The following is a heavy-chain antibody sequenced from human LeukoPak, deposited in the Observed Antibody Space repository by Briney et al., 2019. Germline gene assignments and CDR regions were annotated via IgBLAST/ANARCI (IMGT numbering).Heavy chain of an antibody. J-gene: IGHJ1*01. CDR2: ISSSSSYT. Sequence: PGGSLRLSCAASGFTFSDYYMSWIRQAPGKGLEWVSYISSSSSYTNYADSVKGRFTISRDNAKNSLYLQMNSLRAEDTAVYYRARAIGYCSSTSCYSEYFQHWGQGTLVTVSS. V-gene: IGHV3-11*05. CDR1: GFTFSDYY. D-gene: IGHD2-2*01. CDR3: ARAIGYCSSTSCYSEYFQH.